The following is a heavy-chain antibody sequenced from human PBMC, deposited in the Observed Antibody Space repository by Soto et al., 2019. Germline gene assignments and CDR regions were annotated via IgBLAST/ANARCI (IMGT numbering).Heavy chain of an antibody. CDR2: IYYSGST. J-gene: IGHJ3*02. CDR3: ASHDSSSDAFDI. D-gene: IGHD6-6*01. V-gene: IGHV4-39*01. CDR1: GGSISSSSYY. Sequence: SETLSLTCTVSGGSISSSSYYWGWIRQPPGKGLEWIGSIYYSGSTYYNPSLKSRFTISVDTSKNQFSLKLSSVTAADTAVYYCASHDSSSDAFDIWGQGTMVTVSS.